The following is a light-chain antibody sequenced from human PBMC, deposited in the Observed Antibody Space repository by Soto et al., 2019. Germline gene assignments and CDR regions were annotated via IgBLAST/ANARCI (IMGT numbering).Light chain of an antibody. V-gene: IGKV3-20*01. Sequence: EIVLTQSPGTLSLSPGERATLYCRASRSVSSNYLAWYQQKPGQAPRLLIYTASGRATGIPDRFSGSGSGTDFTLTISRVEPEDVAVYYCQQYGTSPWTFGQGTKVEIK. CDR2: TAS. CDR1: RSVSSNY. J-gene: IGKJ1*01. CDR3: QQYGTSPWT.